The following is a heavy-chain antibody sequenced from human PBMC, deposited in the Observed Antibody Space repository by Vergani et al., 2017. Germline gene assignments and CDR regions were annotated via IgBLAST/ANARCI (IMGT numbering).Heavy chain of an antibody. J-gene: IGHJ6*02. D-gene: IGHD5-12*01. Sequence: EVQLVESGGGLVQPGGSLRLSCAASGFTFSSYSMSWVRQAPGKGLEWVANIKQDGSEKYYVDSVKGRFTISRDNAKNSLYLQMNSLRAEDTAVYYCARVPTQWLDFYYYYGMDVWGQGTTVTVSS. CDR1: GFTFSSYS. CDR2: IKQDGSEK. CDR3: ARVPTQWLDFYYYYGMDV. V-gene: IGHV3-7*03.